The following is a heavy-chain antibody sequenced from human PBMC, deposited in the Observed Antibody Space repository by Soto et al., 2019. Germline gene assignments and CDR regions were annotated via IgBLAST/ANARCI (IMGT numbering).Heavy chain of an antibody. Sequence: EVQLVESGGGLVQPGGSLRLSCAASGFTFSTYSMNWVRQAPGKGLEWVSYIDSSSSAIYYADSVKGRFTISRDNAKNSLYLQMNSLSAEDTAVYYCARGGRTGYTNGWYVGYGGQGTLVTVSS. CDR1: GFTFSTYS. CDR3: ARGGRTGYTNGWYVGY. V-gene: IGHV3-48*01. CDR2: IDSSSSAI. D-gene: IGHD6-19*01. J-gene: IGHJ4*02.